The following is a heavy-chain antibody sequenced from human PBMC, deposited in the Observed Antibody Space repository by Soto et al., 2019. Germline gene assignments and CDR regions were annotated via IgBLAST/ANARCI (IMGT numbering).Heavy chain of an antibody. CDR2: IWYDGSNK. Sequence: QVQLVESGGGVVQPGRSLRLSCAASGFTFSSYGMHWVRQAPGKGLEWVAVIWYDGSNKYYADSVKGRFTISRDNYKNTLYLQMNSLRDEDTAVYYCASRSVVGATPLDYWGQGTLVTVSS. CDR3: ASRSVVGATPLDY. D-gene: IGHD1-26*01. CDR1: GFTFSSYG. V-gene: IGHV3-33*01. J-gene: IGHJ4*02.